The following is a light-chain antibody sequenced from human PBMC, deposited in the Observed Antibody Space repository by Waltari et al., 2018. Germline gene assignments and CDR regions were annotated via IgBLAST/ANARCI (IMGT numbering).Light chain of an antibody. CDR3: SSYTSSSTPWV. CDR2: DVS. V-gene: IGLV2-14*01. Sequence: QSALTQPASVSGSPGQSITISCTGTSSDVGGYNYVSWYQQHPGKAPKLMIYDVSKRPSGVSNRFFGSKSGNTASLTISGLQAEDEADYYCSSYTSSSTPWVFGTGTKVTVL. J-gene: IGLJ1*01. CDR1: SSDVGGYNY.